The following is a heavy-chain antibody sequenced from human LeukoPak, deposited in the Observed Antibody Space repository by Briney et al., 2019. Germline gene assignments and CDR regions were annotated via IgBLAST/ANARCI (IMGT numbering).Heavy chain of an antibody. V-gene: IGHV3-30*03. CDR2: ISYDGSNK. CDR3: TTDVEAVAGIEFYYYYYGMDV. CDR1: GFTFSSYG. D-gene: IGHD6-19*01. J-gene: IGHJ6*04. Sequence: GRSLRLSCAASGFTFSSYGMHWVRQAPGKRLEWVAVISYDGSNKYYADSVKGRFTISRDNSKNTLYLQMNSLKTEDTAVYYCTTDVEAVAGIEFYYYYYGMDVWGKGTTVTVSS.